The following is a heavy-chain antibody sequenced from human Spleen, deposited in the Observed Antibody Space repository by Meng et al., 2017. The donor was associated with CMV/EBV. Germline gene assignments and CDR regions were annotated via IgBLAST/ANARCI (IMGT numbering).Heavy chain of an antibody. CDR1: FTYFG. J-gene: IGHJ5*02. CDR3: AREQDHYSDTSDYYNWFDP. Sequence: FTYFGIAWVRQAPGQGLEWMGWISAYNGNTNYAQKFQGRVTMTRDTSISTAYMELSRLRSDDTALYYCAREQDHYSDTSDYYNWFDPWGQGTLVTVSS. CDR2: ISAYNGNT. V-gene: IGHV1-18*01. D-gene: IGHD3-22*01.